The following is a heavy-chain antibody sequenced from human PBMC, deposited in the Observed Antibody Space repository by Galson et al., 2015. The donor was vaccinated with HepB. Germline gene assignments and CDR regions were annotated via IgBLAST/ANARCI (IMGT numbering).Heavy chain of an antibody. J-gene: IGHJ6*02. Sequence: SLRLSCAASGFSFSSYSMNWVRQAPGEGLEWVSSISSSSSYIYYADSVKGRFTISRDNAKNSLYLQMNSLRAEDTAVYYCARDPYCSSTSCYSGAYYYYGMDVWGQGTTVTVSS. CDR1: GFSFSSYS. D-gene: IGHD2-2*01. V-gene: IGHV3-21*01. CDR2: ISSSSSYI. CDR3: ARDPYCSSTSCYSGAYYYYGMDV.